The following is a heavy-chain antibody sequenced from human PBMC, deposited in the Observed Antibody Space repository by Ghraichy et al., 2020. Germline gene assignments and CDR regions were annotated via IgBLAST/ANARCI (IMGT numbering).Heavy chain of an antibody. Sequence: GILNISCVGSGFSFSGYSMNWVRQSPGKGLEWVSSITSSSRTKSYADSVQGRFTISRDNAQNSLYLQMNSLRDEDTAVYYCARGSRVVRFYYYDGMDVWGQGTTVTVSS. J-gene: IGHJ6*02. CDR1: GFSFSGYS. V-gene: IGHV3-48*02. CDR2: ITSSSRTK. CDR3: ARGSRVVRFYYYDGMDV. D-gene: IGHD4-23*01.